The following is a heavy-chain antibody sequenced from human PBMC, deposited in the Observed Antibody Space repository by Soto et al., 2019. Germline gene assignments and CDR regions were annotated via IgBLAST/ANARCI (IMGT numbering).Heavy chain of an antibody. CDR3: VRDRIPMGMDV. V-gene: IGHV3-66*01. CDR2: IYSGGST. CDR1: GFTVSSNY. J-gene: IGHJ6*02. Sequence: EVQLVESGGGLVQPGGSLRLSCAASGFTVSSNYMSWVRQAPVKGLEWVTVIYSGGSTYYADSVKGRFTLCRDNSKNQLYLQMNSLRAEDTAVYYCVRDRIPMGMDVWGQGTTVTVSS.